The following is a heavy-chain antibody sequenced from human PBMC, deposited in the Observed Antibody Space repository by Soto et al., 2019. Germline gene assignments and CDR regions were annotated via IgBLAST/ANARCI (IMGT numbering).Heavy chain of an antibody. CDR3: ARGGGDYGDYLDY. V-gene: IGHV3-74*01. Sequence: ELQLVESGGGLVQPGGSLRLSCVASGFSFSTYWMHWVRQAPGKGLVWVSRINTAGTTTPYADSVTGRFTISRDNAKNTLYLQMNSXXXXXTAVYYCARGGGDYGDYLDYWGQGALVTVSS. D-gene: IGHD4-17*01. CDR2: INTAGTTT. J-gene: IGHJ4*02. CDR1: GFSFSTYW.